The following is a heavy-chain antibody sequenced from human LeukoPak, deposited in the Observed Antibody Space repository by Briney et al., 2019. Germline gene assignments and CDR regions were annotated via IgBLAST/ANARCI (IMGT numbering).Heavy chain of an antibody. J-gene: IGHJ5*02. V-gene: IGHV4-59*01. CDR2: IYYSGST. CDR1: GVSISSYY. Sequence: SETLSLTCTVSGVSISSYYWSWIRQPPGKGLEWIGYIYYSGSTNYNPSFKSRVTISVDTSKNQFSLKLSSVTAADTAVYYCARDLVVVVPAAIEVARWFDPWGQGTLVTVSS. D-gene: IGHD2-2*01. CDR3: ARDLVVVVPAAIEVARWFDP.